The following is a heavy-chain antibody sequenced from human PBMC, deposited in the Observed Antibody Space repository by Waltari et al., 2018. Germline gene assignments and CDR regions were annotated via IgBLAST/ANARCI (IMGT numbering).Heavy chain of an antibody. V-gene: IGHV3-7*01. CDR2: INEDGSEK. J-gene: IGHJ4*02. Sequence: EVQLVESGGGLVQPGGSLRLSCEVSGFPFGRNWMSWVRQARGKGLEWVAKINEDGSEKYYVDSVKGRFTISRDNAKSSLLLQVNSLRGEDTGVYYCVRDREYSLDYWGQGTLVTVSS. CDR1: GFPFGRNW. CDR3: VRDREYSLDY. D-gene: IGHD5-12*01.